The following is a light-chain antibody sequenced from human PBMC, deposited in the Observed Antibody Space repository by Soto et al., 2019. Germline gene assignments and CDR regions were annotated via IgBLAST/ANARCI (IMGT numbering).Light chain of an antibody. CDR3: AAWDDSLSALYV. CDR2: RNN. V-gene: IGLV1-47*03. J-gene: IGLJ1*01. CDR1: SYNIGSNY. Sequence: QSVLTQPPSASGTPGRRVTISCSGSSYNIGSNYVYWYQQLPGTAPKLLIYRNNQRPSGVSDRFSGSKSGTSASLAISGLWSEDEADYYCAAWDDSLSALYVFGTGTKVTVL.